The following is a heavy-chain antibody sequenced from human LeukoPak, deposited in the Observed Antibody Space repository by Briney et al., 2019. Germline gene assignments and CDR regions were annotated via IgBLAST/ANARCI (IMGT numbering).Heavy chain of an antibody. D-gene: IGHD3-9*01. J-gene: IGHJ4*02. CDR3: ASLDILTGYHVG. Sequence: SETLSLTCAVYGGSFSGYYWSWIRQPPGKGLEWIGEINHSGSTNYNPSLKSRVTISVDTSKNQFSLKLSSVTAADTAVYYCASLDILTGYHVGWGQGTLVTVSS. CDR1: GGSFSGYY. V-gene: IGHV4-34*01. CDR2: INHSGST.